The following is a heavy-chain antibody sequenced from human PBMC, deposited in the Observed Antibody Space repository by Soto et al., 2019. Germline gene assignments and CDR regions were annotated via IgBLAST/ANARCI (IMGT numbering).Heavy chain of an antibody. CDR2: IYYSGST. D-gene: IGHD2-8*01. V-gene: IGHV4-39*01. Sequence: QLQLQESGPGLVKPSETLSLTCTVSGGSISSSSYYWGWIRQPPGKGLEWIGSIYYSGSTYYNPSLKSRVTISVDTSKNQFSLKLRSVTAADTAVYYCARRGYYAISAFDIWVQGTMVTVSS. CDR3: ARRGYYAISAFDI. J-gene: IGHJ3*02. CDR1: GGSISSSSYY.